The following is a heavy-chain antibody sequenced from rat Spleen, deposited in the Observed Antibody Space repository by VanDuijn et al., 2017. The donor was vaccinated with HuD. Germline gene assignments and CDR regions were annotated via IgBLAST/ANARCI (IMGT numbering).Heavy chain of an antibody. D-gene: IGHD2-7*01. CDR2: IWNIGST. Sequence: QVQLKESGPGLVKPSLTLSLTCTVSGFSISSYGVIWVRQPPGKGLEWMGVIWNIGSTRYNPGFKSRLSISRDTSKSQVFLKMNSLKTGDTATVYCARDENGYLNLWFAYLGQGTLVTVSS. CDR3: ARDENGYLNLWFAY. J-gene: IGHJ3*01. CDR1: GFSISSYG. V-gene: IGHV2-13*01.